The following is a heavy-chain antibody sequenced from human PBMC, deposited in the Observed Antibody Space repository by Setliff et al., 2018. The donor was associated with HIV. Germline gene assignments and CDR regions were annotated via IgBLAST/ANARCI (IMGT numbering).Heavy chain of an antibody. CDR3: AREDPTGWSYHPSSDY. D-gene: IGHD1-26*01. CDR2: IYHSGST. Sequence: PSETLSLTCTVSGYSISSGYYWGWIRQPPGKGLEWIGSIYHSGSTYYNPSLKSRVTISVDTSKNQFSLKLSSVTAADTAVYYCAREDPTGWSYHPSSDYWGQGTLVTVSS. J-gene: IGHJ4*02. CDR1: GYSISSGYY. V-gene: IGHV4-38-2*02.